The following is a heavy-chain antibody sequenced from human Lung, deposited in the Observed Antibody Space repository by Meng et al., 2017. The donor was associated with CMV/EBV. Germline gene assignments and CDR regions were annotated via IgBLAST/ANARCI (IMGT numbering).Heavy chain of an antibody. CDR3: ASSVTIFGVDY. J-gene: IGHJ4*02. V-gene: IGHV3-30-3*01. Sequence: SLKISCGASGFTFSNNAMQWVRQAPGKGLEWLAVISFDGINKYYAESVKGRFTISRDNSKQTLYLQMNSLRGEDTAVYYCASSVTIFGVDYWGQGTLVTVSS. D-gene: IGHD3-3*01. CDR1: GFTFSNNA. CDR2: ISFDGINK.